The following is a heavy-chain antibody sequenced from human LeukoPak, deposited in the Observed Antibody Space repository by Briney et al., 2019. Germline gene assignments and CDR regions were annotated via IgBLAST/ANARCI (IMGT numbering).Heavy chain of an antibody. V-gene: IGHV3-23*01. D-gene: IGHD2-2*02. CDR3: ARDIGDCSSLSCYNHYYYMDV. Sequence: GGSLRLSCAASGFTFSSYAMSWVRQAPGKGLEWVSAISGSGGSTYYADSVKGRFTISRDNSKNTLYLQMNSLRDEDTAVYYCARDIGDCSSLSCYNHYYYMDVWGKGTTVTVSS. CDR1: GFTFSSYA. CDR2: ISGSGGST. J-gene: IGHJ6*03.